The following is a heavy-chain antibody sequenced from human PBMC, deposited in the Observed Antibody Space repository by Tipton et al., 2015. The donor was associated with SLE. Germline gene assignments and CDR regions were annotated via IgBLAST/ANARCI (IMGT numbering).Heavy chain of an antibody. V-gene: IGHV4-61*02. CDR1: GYSISSGYY. Sequence: TLSLTCTVSGYSISSGYYWGWIRQPAGKGLEWIGRIYTSGSTNYHPSLKSRVTISVDTSKNQFSLKLSSVTAADTAVYYCARVFLGIWFDPWGQGTLVTVSS. J-gene: IGHJ5*02. D-gene: IGHD7-27*01. CDR3: ARVFLGIWFDP. CDR2: IYTSGST.